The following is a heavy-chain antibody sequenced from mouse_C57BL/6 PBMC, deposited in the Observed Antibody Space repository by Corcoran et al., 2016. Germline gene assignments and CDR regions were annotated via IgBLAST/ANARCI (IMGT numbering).Heavy chain of an antibody. D-gene: IGHD2-4*01. Sequence: QVQLQQPGAELVKPGASVKLSCKASGYTFTSYWMHWVKQRPGQGLEWIGMIHPNSGSTNYNEKFKSKATLTVDKSSSTAYMQLSSLTSEDSAVYYCAREGGILYDYEDYAMDYWGQGTSVTVSS. V-gene: IGHV1-64*01. CDR1: GYTFTSYW. J-gene: IGHJ4*01. CDR3: AREGGILYDYEDYAMDY. CDR2: IHPNSGST.